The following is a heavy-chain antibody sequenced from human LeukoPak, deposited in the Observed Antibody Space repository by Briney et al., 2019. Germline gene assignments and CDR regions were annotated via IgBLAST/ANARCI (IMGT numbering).Heavy chain of an antibody. D-gene: IGHD4-17*01. Sequence: ASVKVSCKASGYTFTNYYMHWVRQAPGQGLEWMGWINPNSGGTNYAQKFQGRVTMTRDTSISTAYMELSRLRSDDTAVYYCARDCSTVTTPYFDYWGQGTLVTVPS. V-gene: IGHV1-2*02. CDR1: GYTFTNYY. CDR2: INPNSGGT. CDR3: ARDCSTVTTPYFDY. J-gene: IGHJ4*02.